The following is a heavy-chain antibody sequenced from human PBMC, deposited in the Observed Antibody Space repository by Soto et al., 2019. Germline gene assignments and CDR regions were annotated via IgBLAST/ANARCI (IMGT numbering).Heavy chain of an antibody. CDR1: GGSISSYY. V-gene: IGHV4-59*01. J-gene: IGHJ5*02. CDR2: IYYSGST. D-gene: IGHD3-3*01. CDR3: ARVKSRSGVEWLLVGPWFDP. Sequence: PSETLSLTCTVSGGSISSYYWSWIRQPPGKGLEWIGYIYYSGSTNYNPSLKSRVTISVDTSKNQFSLKLSSVTAADTAVYYCARVKSRSGVEWLLVGPWFDPWGQGTLVTVSS.